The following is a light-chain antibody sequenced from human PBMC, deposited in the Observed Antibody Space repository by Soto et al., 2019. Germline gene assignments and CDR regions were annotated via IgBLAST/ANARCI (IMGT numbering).Light chain of an antibody. CDR2: DVS. CDR1: NRYVGGYNY. CDR3: SSYTRSSTYV. Sequence: QFALTQPASVSGSPGQAITISCTGNNRYVGGYNYVSWYRQHPGRAPKLMIYDVSNRPSGVSNRFSGSKSGNTASLTISGLQAEDEADYYCSSYTRSSTYVFGTGTKVTVL. J-gene: IGLJ1*01. V-gene: IGLV2-14*01.